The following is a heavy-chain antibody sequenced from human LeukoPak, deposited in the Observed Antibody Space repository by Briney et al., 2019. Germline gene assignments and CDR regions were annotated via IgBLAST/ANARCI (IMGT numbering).Heavy chain of an antibody. CDR1: GGTFSSYT. V-gene: IGHV1-69*02. J-gene: IGHJ6*03. CDR2: IIPILGIA. D-gene: IGHD3-22*01. Sequence: SVKVSCKASGGTFSSYTISWVRQAPGQGLEWMGRIIPILGIANYAQRFQGRVTITADKSTSTAYMELSSLRSEDTAVYYCARLYYYDSSGYQGGYYYMDVWGKGTTVTVSS. CDR3: ARLYYYDSSGYQGGYYYMDV.